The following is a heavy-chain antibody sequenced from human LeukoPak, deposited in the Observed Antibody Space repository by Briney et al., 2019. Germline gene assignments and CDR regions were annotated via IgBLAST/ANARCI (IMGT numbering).Heavy chain of an antibody. D-gene: IGHD4-23*01. J-gene: IGHJ4*02. CDR3: ARGRPHGNDY. CDR1: GPSFSANA. V-gene: IGHV3-23*01. Sequence: GGSLRLSCAASGPSFSANAMTWVRQAPGKGLEWISCIRKNSEKTYYADSVKGRFTISRDDSKNTLYLQMSSLRAEDTAVYYCARGRPHGNDYWGQGTLVTVSS. CDR2: IRKNSEKT.